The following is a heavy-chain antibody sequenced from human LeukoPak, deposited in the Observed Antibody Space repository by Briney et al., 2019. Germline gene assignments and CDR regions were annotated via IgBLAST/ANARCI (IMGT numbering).Heavy chain of an antibody. D-gene: IGHD3-22*01. CDR3: ASGSSGYGYYYYMDV. V-gene: IGHV1-69*05. CDR1: GGTFTSYA. CDR2: INPIFGTA. Sequence: SVKVSCKASGGTFTSYAISRVRQAPGQGSEWMGGINPIFGTANYAQKFQGRVTITTDESTTTAYMELSSLRSEDTAVYYCASGSSGYGYYYYMDVWGKGTTVTVSS. J-gene: IGHJ6*03.